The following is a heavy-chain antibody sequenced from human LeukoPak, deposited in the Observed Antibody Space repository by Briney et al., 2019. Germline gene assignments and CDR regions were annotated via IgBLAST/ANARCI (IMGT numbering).Heavy chain of an antibody. CDR1: GYTSTNYA. CDR2: INAGNGNT. J-gene: IGHJ2*01. CDR3: ARGSSRGNWSFDL. D-gene: IGHD6-13*01. V-gene: IGHV1-3*03. Sequence: ASVKVSCKASGYTSTNYAMHWVRQAPGQRLEWMGWINAGNGNTHYSQEFQGRVTITRDTSASTAYMELSSLRSEDMAVYYCARGSSRGNWSFDLWGRGTLVTVSS.